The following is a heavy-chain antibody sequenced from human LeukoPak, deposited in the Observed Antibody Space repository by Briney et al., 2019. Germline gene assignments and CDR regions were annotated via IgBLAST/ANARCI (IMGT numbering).Heavy chain of an antibody. D-gene: IGHD1-1*01. J-gene: IGHJ6*02. V-gene: IGHV3-30-3*01. CDR3: ARGRYNWNDVAELIYGMDV. Sequence: GRSLRLSCAASGFPFRTYAMHWVHQAPGKGREGVAVISYDGCEKYYAEFVKGRFTISRDNSKDTLYLQMNSLRAEDTAVYYCARGRYNWNDVAELIYGMDVWGQGTTVTVSS. CDR2: ISYDGCEK. CDR1: GFPFRTYA.